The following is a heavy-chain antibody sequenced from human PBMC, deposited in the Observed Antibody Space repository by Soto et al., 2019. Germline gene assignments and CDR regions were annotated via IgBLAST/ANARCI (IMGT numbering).Heavy chain of an antibody. J-gene: IGHJ5*02. CDR3: AVQFGYCSGGSCYRWFDP. Sequence: GESLKISCKGSGYSFTSYWISWVRQMPGKGLEWMGRIDPSDSYTNYSPSFQGHVTISADKSISTAYLQWSSLKASDTAMYYCAVQFGYCSGGSCYRWFDPWGQGTLVTVSS. V-gene: IGHV5-10-1*01. CDR2: IDPSDSYT. CDR1: GYSFTSYW. D-gene: IGHD2-15*01.